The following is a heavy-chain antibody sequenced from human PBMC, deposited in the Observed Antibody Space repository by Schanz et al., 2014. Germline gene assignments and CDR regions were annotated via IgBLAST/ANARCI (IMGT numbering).Heavy chain of an antibody. V-gene: IGHV3-30*02. CDR3: AKVVASGPTTGPFDP. D-gene: IGHD1-26*01. Sequence: QVQLVESGGGLVQPGGSLSLSCATSGFTFTTFAMTWVRQAPGKGLEWVAFIWSDGSRTYHAESVKGRFTISRDNSRNTLYLQMDSLRDEDTALYYCAKVVASGPTTGPFDPWGQGTLVTVSS. J-gene: IGHJ5*02. CDR1: GFTFTTFA. CDR2: IWSDGSRT.